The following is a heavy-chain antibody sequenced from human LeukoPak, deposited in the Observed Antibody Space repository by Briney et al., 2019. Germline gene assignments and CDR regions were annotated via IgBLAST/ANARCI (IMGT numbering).Heavy chain of an antibody. V-gene: IGHV1-18*01. J-gene: IGHJ6*03. D-gene: IGHD6-13*01. CDR2: ISAYNGNT. CDR1: GYTFISHG. CDR3: ARTPLLAAADPYYYYYYYMDV. Sequence: ASVKVSCKASGYTFISHGISWVRQAPGQGLEWMGWISAYNGNTNYAQKLQGRVTMTTDTSTSTAYMELRSLRSDDTAVYYCARTPLLAAADPYYYYYYYMDVWGKGTTVTVSS.